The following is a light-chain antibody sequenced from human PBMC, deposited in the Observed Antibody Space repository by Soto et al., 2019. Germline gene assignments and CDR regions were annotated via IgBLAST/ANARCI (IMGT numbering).Light chain of an antibody. CDR2: DAA. Sequence: EIVLTQSPATLSLSPGERATLSCRASQSVSRYLDWYQQKPGQDPRLLIYDAATRATGIPARYSGSGSGTDFTLTISSLEPEDFAVYYCQQRSNRPGTFGQGTRLEIK. CDR3: QQRSNRPGT. J-gene: IGKJ5*01. V-gene: IGKV3-11*01. CDR1: QSVSRY.